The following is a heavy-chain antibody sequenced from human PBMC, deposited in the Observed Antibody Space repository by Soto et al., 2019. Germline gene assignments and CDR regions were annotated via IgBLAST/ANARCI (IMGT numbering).Heavy chain of an antibody. Sequence: PGGSLRLSCAASGFSFSTYLMSWVRQAPGKGLEWVANIKQGGNEKFYVDSVKGRFTISRDNDKKSLYLQMDSLRVEDTAVYYCAKAAAAVFRYYYYGMDVWGQGTTVTVSS. CDR3: AKAAAAVFRYYYYGMDV. V-gene: IGHV3-7*01. CDR2: IKQGGNEK. D-gene: IGHD6-13*01. CDR1: GFSFSTYL. J-gene: IGHJ6*02.